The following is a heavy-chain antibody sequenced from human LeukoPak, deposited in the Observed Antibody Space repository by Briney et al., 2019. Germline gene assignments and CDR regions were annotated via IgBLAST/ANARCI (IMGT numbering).Heavy chain of an antibody. CDR3: ARGSCSGGSCSDRFDP. V-gene: IGHV1-8*02. J-gene: IGHJ5*02. D-gene: IGHD2-15*01. CDR2: MNPNSGNT. Sequence: ASVKVSCKASGGTFSSYAISWVRQAPGQGLEWMGWMNPNSGNTGYAQKFQGRVTMTRNTSISTAYMELSSLRSEDTAVYYCARGSCSGGSCSDRFDPWGQGTLVTVSS. CDR1: GGTFSSYA.